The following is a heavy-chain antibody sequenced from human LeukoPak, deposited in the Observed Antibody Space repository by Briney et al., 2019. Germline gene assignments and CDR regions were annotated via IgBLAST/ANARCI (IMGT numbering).Heavy chain of an antibody. D-gene: IGHD5-18*01. CDR3: ARERFIGGNNYGLDV. Sequence: GGSLRLSCAASGFTFSSYSMNWVRQAPGKGLEWVSYISSSSSANYYADSVKGRFTISRDNAKNSLYLQMNSLRDEDTAVYYCARERFIGGNNYGLDVWGQGTTVTVSS. V-gene: IGHV3-48*02. CDR2: ISSSSSAN. CDR1: GFTFSSYS. J-gene: IGHJ6*02.